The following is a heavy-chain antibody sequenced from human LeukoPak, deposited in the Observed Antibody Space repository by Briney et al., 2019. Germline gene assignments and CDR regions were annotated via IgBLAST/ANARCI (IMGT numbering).Heavy chain of an antibody. Sequence: PSGTPSLTCAASGGSFSGYYWSWIRQPPGKGLEWIGEINHSGSTNYNPSLKSRVTISVDTSKNQFSLKLSSVTAADTAVYYCARAPAYDYVWGSYRSGWFDPWGQGTLVTVSS. CDR1: GGSFSGYY. CDR2: INHSGST. CDR3: ARAPAYDYVWGSYRSGWFDP. D-gene: IGHD3-16*02. V-gene: IGHV4-34*01. J-gene: IGHJ5*02.